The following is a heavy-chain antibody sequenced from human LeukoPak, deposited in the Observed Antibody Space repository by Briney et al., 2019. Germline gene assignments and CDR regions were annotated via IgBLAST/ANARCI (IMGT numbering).Heavy chain of an antibody. V-gene: IGHV3-74*01. CDR3: ARVRSGFYLDY. J-gene: IGHJ4*02. Sequence: PGGSLRLSCAASGFPFSNYWMHWVRQAPGKGLVWVSRVNSDGSTTNYADSVKGRFTTSRDNAKNSLYLQMNSLRDEDTAVYYCARVRSGFYLDYWGQGTPVTVSS. D-gene: IGHD3-22*01. CDR2: VNSDGSTT. CDR1: GFPFSNYW.